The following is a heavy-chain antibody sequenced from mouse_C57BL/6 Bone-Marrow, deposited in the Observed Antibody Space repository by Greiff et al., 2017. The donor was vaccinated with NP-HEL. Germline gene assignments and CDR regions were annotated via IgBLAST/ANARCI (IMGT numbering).Heavy chain of an antibody. J-gene: IGHJ2*01. CDR3: ARHYYGSSYDYFDY. D-gene: IGHD1-1*01. Sequence: VQLKQSGGGLVKPGGSLKLSCAASGFTFSDYGMHWVRQAPEKGLEWVAYISSGSSTIYYADTVKGRFTISRDNAKNTLFLQMTSLRSEDTAMYYCARHYYGSSYDYFDYWGQGTTLTVSS. V-gene: IGHV5-17*01. CDR2: ISSGSSTI. CDR1: GFTFSDYG.